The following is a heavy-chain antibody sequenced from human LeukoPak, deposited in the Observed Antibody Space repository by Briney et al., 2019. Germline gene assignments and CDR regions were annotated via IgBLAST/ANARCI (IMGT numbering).Heavy chain of an antibody. V-gene: IGHV3-48*01. CDR3: GRSRTGNYFDY. J-gene: IGHJ4*02. Sequence: GGSLRLSCAASGFAFSGYSMNWVRQAPGKGLEWLSYISSGSSTIYYADSVKGRFTISRDNAKNSLYLQMNSLRAEDTAVYYCGRSRTGNYFDYWGQGTLVTVSS. D-gene: IGHD2-8*02. CDR2: ISSGSSTI. CDR1: GFAFSGYS.